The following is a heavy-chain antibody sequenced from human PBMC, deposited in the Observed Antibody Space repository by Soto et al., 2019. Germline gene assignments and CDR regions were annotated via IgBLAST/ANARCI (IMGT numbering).Heavy chain of an antibody. CDR2: FYYSGST. V-gene: IGHV4-30-4*01. J-gene: IGHJ4*02. CDR3: ARVQYYYDSSGYYPYFDY. CDR1: GGSISSGDYY. Sequence: QVQLQESGPGLVKPSQTLSLTCTVSGGSISSGDYYWSWIRQPPGKGLEWIGYFYYSGSTYYNPSLKSRVTISVDTSKNQFSLKLSSVTAADTAVYYCARVQYYYDSSGYYPYFDYWGQGTLVTVSS. D-gene: IGHD3-22*01.